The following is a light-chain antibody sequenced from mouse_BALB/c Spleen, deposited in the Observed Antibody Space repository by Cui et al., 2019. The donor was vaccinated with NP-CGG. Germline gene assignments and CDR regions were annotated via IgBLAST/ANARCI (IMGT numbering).Light chain of an antibody. Sequence: VTQESALTTSPGETVTLTCRSSTGAVTTSNYANWVQEKPDHLFTGLIGGTNNRPPGVPARFSGSLIGDKAALTITGAQTEDEAIYFCALWYSNHWVFGGGTKLTVL. V-gene: IGLV1*01. CDR2: GTN. CDR3: ALWYSNHWV. CDR1: TGAVTTSNY. J-gene: IGLJ1*01.